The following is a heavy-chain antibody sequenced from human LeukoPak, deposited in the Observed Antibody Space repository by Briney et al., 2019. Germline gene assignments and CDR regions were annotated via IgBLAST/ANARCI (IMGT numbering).Heavy chain of an antibody. CDR3: ARDPSNTSGRYTYFDY. V-gene: IGHV1-18*01. D-gene: IGHD3-16*02. CDR1: GYTFTSQG. J-gene: IGHJ4*02. CDR2: IIGFNGET. Sequence: GASVKVSCTTYGYTFTSQGISWVRQAPGQGLEWMGWIIGFNGETHYAQNLQGRVTMTTDTSTSTAYMELRSLRSDDTAVYYCARDPSNTSGRYTYFDYWGQGTLVTVSS.